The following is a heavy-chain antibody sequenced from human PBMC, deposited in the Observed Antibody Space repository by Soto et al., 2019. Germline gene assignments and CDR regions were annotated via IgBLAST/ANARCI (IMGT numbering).Heavy chain of an antibody. CDR1: GFTFSSYS. V-gene: IGHV3-48*04. CDR2: ISSSSSTI. CDR3: ARNDPPREYYGSGSDYNYYYGMDV. J-gene: IGHJ6*02. D-gene: IGHD3-10*01. Sequence: GGSLRLSCAASGFTFSSYSMNWVRQAPGKGLEWVSYISSSSSTIYYADSVKGRFTISRDNAKNSLYLQMNSLRAEDTAVYYCARNDPPREYYGSGSDYNYYYGMDVWGQGTTVTVSS.